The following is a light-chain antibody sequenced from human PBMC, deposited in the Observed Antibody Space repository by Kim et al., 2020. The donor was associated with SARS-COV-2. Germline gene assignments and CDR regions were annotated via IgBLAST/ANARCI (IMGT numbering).Light chain of an antibody. CDR2: GKN. CDR1: SLRKYY. J-gene: IGLJ2*01. Sequence: SSGLTQDPAVSVALGQTVRITCQGDSLRKYYATWYQQKPGQAPVLLISGKNNRPSGIPDRFSGSSSGNTASLTIAGAQAEDEADYYCNSRDTSHFVIFGGGTQLTVL. CDR3: NSRDTSHFVI. V-gene: IGLV3-19*01.